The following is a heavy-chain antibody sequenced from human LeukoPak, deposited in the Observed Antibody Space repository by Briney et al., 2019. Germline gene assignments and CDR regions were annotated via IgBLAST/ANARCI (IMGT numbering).Heavy chain of an antibody. V-gene: IGHV4-34*01. CDR3: ARRGGRIAVAGTFDY. CDR2: INHSGST. J-gene: IGHJ4*02. D-gene: IGHD6-19*01. Sequence: SETLSLTCTVSGGSISSYYWSWIRQPPGKGLEWIGEINHSGSTNYNPSLKSRVTISVDTSKNQFSLKLSSVTAADTAVYYCARRGGRIAVAGTFDYWGQGTLVTVSS. CDR1: GGSISSYY.